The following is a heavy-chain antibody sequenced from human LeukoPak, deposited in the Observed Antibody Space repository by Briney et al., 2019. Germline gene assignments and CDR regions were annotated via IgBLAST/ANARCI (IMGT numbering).Heavy chain of an antibody. CDR3: ARDRFYYYHMDV. J-gene: IGHJ6*03. CDR1: RFIFSSYW. V-gene: IGHV3-7*01. Sequence: GGSLRLSCAASRFIFSSYWMSWVRQAPGKGLEWVANIKQDGSEKDYVNSVKGRFTISRDNAKNSLYLQMNSLRVEDTAVYFCARDRFYYYHMDVWGKGTTVTVSS. CDR2: IKQDGSEK.